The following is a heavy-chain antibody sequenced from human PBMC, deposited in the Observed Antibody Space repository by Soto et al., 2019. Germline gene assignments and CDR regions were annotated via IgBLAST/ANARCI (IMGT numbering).Heavy chain of an antibody. Sequence: QVQLVESGGGVVQPGRSLRLSCAASGFTFSSYAMHWVRQAPGKGLEWVAVISYAGSNKYYADSVKGRVTISRDNSNNTVYLQMNSLRAEDTAVYYCARAPVFGFVAAYPFDYCCQATLVTVSS. V-gene: IGHV3-30-3*01. CDR1: GFTFSSYA. J-gene: IGHJ4*02. CDR3: ARAPVFGFVAAYPFDY. D-gene: IGHD6-19*01. CDR2: ISYAGSNK.